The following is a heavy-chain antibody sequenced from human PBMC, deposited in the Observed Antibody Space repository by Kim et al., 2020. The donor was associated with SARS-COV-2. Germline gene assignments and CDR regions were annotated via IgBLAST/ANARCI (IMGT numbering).Heavy chain of an antibody. J-gene: IGHJ4*02. CDR3: AKDRDSSSWFADY. Sequence: YADTLKGRFTISRDNSKNTLYLQMNSLRAEDTAVYYCAKDRDSSSWFADYWGQGTLVTVSS. D-gene: IGHD6-13*01. V-gene: IGHV3-33*06.